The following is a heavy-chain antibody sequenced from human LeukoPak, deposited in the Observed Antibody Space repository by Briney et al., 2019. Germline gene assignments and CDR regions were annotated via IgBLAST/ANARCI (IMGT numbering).Heavy chain of an antibody. CDR2: IKQDGREE. V-gene: IGHV3-7*05. Sequence: GGSLRLSCAASGFMFSNYWMSRVRQAPGKGLEGVANIKQDGREEYYVDSLKGRFTISRDNAKNSLYLQMNRLRAEDTAVYYCATISQRSLDPWGQGTLVTVSS. CDR3: ATISQRSLDP. J-gene: IGHJ5*02. CDR1: GFMFSNYW.